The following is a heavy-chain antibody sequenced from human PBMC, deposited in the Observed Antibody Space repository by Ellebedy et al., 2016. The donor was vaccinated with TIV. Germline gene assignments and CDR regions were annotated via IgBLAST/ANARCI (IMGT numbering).Heavy chain of an antibody. CDR2: ISGSGGST. J-gene: IGHJ4*02. CDR3: AKDGGELDGVVVAATPTRTADFDY. V-gene: IGHV3-23*01. D-gene: IGHD2-15*01. CDR1: GFTFGDYA. Sequence: GGSLRLSCTASGFTFGDYAMSWFRQAPGKGLEYVSAISGSGGSTYYADSVKGRFTISRDNSKNTLYLQMNSLRAEDTAVYYCAKDGGELDGVVVAATPTRTADFDYWGQGTLVTVSS.